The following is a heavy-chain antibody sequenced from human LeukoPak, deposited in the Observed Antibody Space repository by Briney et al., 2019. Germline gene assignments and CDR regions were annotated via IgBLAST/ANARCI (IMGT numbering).Heavy chain of an antibody. CDR1: GFTFSSYA. V-gene: IGHV3-30*18. CDR3: AKDHYYDSSGYYPLDY. Sequence: GGSLRLSCAASGFTFSSYAMSWVRQAPGKGLEWVAVISYDGSNKYYADSVKGRFTISRDNSKNTLYLQMNSLRAEDTAVYYCAKDHYYDSSGYYPLDYWGQGTLVTVSS. CDR2: ISYDGSNK. D-gene: IGHD3-22*01. J-gene: IGHJ4*02.